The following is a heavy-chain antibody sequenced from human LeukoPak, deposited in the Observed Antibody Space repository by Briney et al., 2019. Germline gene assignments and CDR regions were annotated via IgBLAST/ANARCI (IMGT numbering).Heavy chain of an antibody. CDR2: INHSGST. V-gene: IGHV4-34*01. J-gene: IGHJ4*02. CDR3: ARGAPEASGWYGGLYYFDY. CDR1: GGSFSGYY. Sequence: PSETLSLTCAAYGGSFSGYYWSWIRQPPGKGLEWIGEINHSGSTNYNPSLKSRVTISVDTSKNQFSLKLSSVTAADTAVYYCARGAPEASGWYGGLYYFDYWGQGTLVTVSS. D-gene: IGHD6-19*01.